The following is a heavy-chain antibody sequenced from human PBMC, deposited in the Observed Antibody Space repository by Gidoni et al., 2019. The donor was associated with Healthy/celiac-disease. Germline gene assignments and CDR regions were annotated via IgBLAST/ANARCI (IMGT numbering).Heavy chain of an antibody. CDR2: IKPTRCGT. D-gene: IGHD3-22*01. Sequence: QVQLLQPGAEVMKPGASVKYSCKALGYPFTGSSMHWVRQAPGQGLEWMGWIKPTRCGTNYSQKFQGRVTMTRDTSISTAYMELGRLRSDDTAVYYCARDRGGYYYDRSGYLDVWGQGTLVTVSS. CDR3: ARDRGGYYYDRSGYLDV. V-gene: IGHV1-2*02. J-gene: IGHJ5*02. CDR1: GYPFTGSS.